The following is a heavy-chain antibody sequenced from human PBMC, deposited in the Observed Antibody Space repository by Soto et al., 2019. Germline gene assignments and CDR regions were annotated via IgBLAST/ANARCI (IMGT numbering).Heavy chain of an antibody. J-gene: IGHJ6*01. CDR1: VFTFSSYS. Sequence: TVRSLRLSCASSVFTFSSYSMNCVRQSPGKGLEWVSSISSSSFSINYADSVKGRFSISRDNAQNSLHLQMNNLRAEDTAVYYCAKNEPSNTYGMEVWGQGTTDTVCS. CDR3: AKNEPSNTYGMEV. V-gene: IGHV3-21*01. D-gene: IGHD6-6*01. CDR2: ISSSSFSI.